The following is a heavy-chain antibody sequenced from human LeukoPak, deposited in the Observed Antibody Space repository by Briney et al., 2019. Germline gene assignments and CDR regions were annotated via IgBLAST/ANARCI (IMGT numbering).Heavy chain of an antibody. J-gene: IGHJ6*02. V-gene: IGHV3-74*01. Sequence: PGGSLRLSCAASGFTFSSYWMHWVRQAPGKGLVWVAGINNDGSTTNYADYVKGRFTISRDNAKNTLYLQMNSLRAEDTAVYYCAKGLAFGLYYYYGMDVWGQGTTVTVSS. D-gene: IGHD3-3*01. CDR3: AKGLAFGLYYYYGMDV. CDR1: GFTFSSYW. CDR2: INNDGSTT.